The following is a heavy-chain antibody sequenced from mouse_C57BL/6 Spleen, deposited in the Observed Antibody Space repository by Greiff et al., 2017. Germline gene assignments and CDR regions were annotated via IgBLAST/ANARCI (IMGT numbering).Heavy chain of an antibody. V-gene: IGHV5-4*03. CDR2: ISDGGSYT. D-gene: IGHD2-2*01. J-gene: IGHJ4*01. CDR3: ARGGASTMVTTSLYYYAMDY. Sequence: EVMLVESGGGLVKPGGSLKLSCAASGFTFSSYAMSWVRQTPEKRLEWVATISDGGSYTYYPDNVKGRFTISRDNAKNNLYLQMSHLKSEDTAMYYCARGGASTMVTTSLYYYAMDYWGQGTSVTVSS. CDR1: GFTFSSYA.